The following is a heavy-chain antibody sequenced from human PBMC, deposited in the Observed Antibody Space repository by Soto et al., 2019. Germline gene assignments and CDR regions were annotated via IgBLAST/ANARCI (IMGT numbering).Heavy chain of an antibody. CDR2: ISTSGGRP. Sequence: GGSLRLSCTASGITFSNYAMIWVRHAPRKGLEWVSSISTSGGRPYYADSVKGRFTISRDNSKNTLYLQMNSLRVEDTAVYYCAKDPDRYDYVWGTYRYIDHWGQGTLVTVSS. CDR3: AKDPDRYDYVWGTYRYIDH. V-gene: IGHV3-23*01. D-gene: IGHD3-16*02. CDR1: GITFSNYA. J-gene: IGHJ4*02.